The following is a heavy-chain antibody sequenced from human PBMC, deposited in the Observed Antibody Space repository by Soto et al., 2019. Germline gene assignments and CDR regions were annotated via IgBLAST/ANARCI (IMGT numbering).Heavy chain of an antibody. Sequence: SETLSLTCAVYGGSFSGYYWSRIRQPPGKGLEWIGEINHSGSTNYNPSLKSRVTISVDTSKNQFSLKLSSVTAADTAVYYCARRGYSYRIWFDPWGQGTLVTVSS. D-gene: IGHD5-18*01. J-gene: IGHJ5*02. CDR2: INHSGST. CDR3: ARRGYSYRIWFDP. CDR1: GGSFSGYY. V-gene: IGHV4-34*01.